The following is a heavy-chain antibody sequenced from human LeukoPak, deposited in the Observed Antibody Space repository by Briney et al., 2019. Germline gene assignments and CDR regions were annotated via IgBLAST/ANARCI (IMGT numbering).Heavy chain of an antibody. CDR3: AGHQGFGELSSFDY. Sequence: GESLKISCKGSGYTFTNYWIGWVRQMPGKGLECMGIIYPGDSDTRYSPSFQGQVTISADKSISTAYLQWSSLKASDTAIYYCAGHQGFGELSSFDYWGQGSLVTVSS. CDR2: IYPGDSDT. D-gene: IGHD3-10*01. J-gene: IGHJ4*02. CDR1: GYTFTNYW. V-gene: IGHV5-51*01.